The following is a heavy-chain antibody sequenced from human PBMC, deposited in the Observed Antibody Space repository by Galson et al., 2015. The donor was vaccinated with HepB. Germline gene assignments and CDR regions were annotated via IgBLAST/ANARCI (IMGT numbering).Heavy chain of an antibody. D-gene: IGHD3-3*01. CDR3: ARDSFVFWSGYYPFDY. V-gene: IGHV3-48*02. CDR1: GFTFSSYS. Sequence: SLRLSCAASGFTFSSYSMNWVRQAPGKGLEWVSYISSSSSTIYYADSVKGRFTISRDNAKNSLYLQMNSLRDEDTAVYYCARDSFVFWSGYYPFDYWGQGTLVTVSS. CDR2: ISSSSSTI. J-gene: IGHJ4*02.